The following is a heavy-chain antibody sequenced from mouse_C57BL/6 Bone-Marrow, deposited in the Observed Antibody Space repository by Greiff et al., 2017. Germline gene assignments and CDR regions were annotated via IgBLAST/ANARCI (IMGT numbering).Heavy chain of an antibody. CDR1: GFSFNTYA. CDR3: VRGGLYFDY. J-gene: IGHJ2*01. CDR2: IRSKSNNYAT. Sequence: EVQVVESGGGLVQPKGSLKLSCAASGFSFNTYAMNWVRQAPGKGLEWVARIRSKSNNYATYYADSVKDRFTISRDDSESMLYLQMNNLKTEDTAMYYCVRGGLYFDYWGQGTTLTVSS. V-gene: IGHV10-1*01. D-gene: IGHD1-1*02.